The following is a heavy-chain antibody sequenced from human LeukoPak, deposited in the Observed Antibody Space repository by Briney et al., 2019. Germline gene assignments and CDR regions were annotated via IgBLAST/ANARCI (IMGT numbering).Heavy chain of an antibody. V-gene: IGHV1-18*01. J-gene: IGHJ1*01. CDR1: GYTFTSYG. CDR3: ARGGPVAATHKYFQH. CDR2: ISAYNGNT. Sequence: GASVKVSCKASGYTFTSYGISWVRQAPGQGLEWMGWISAYNGNTDYAQKLQGRVTMTTDTSTSTAYMELRSLRSEDTAVYYCARGGPVAATHKYFQHWGQGTLVTVSS. D-gene: IGHD6-19*01.